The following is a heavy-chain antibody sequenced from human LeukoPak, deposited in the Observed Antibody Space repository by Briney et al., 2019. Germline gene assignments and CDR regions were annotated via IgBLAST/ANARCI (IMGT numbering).Heavy chain of an antibody. V-gene: IGHV4-39*01. CDR1: GGSISSSSYY. Sequence: PSETLSLTCTVSGGSISSSSYYWGWIRQPPGKGLEWIGSIYYSGSTYYNPSLKSRVTISVHTSKNQFSLKLSSVTAADTAVYYCARTVVDAFDIWGEGTMVTVSS. J-gene: IGHJ3*02. D-gene: IGHD4-23*01. CDR3: ARTVVDAFDI. CDR2: IYYSGST.